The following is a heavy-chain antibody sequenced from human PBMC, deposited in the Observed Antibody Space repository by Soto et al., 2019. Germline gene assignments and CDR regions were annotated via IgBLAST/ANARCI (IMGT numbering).Heavy chain of an antibody. J-gene: IGHJ6*02. CDR3: ARPGGSSGYGMDV. CDR2: IXXXDXDX. CDR1: GYSFTSYW. D-gene: IGHD6-13*01. Sequence: GESLKISCKGSGYSFTSYWIVWVRQMPGKGLEWXGXIXXXDXDXXXSXXFXGQVAISADKSVSTAYLQWSSLKASDTAMYYCARPGGSSGYGMDVWGQGTTVTVSS. V-gene: IGHV5-51*01.